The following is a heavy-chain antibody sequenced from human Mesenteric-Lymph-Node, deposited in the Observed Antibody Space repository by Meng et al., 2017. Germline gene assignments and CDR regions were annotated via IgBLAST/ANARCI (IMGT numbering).Heavy chain of an antibody. CDR3: ARGSGYIYGSNWGYFDY. J-gene: IGHJ4*02. D-gene: IGHD5-18*01. V-gene: IGHV3-13*01. Sequence: GESLKISCAASGFTFSSYDMHWVRQATGKGLEWVSAIGTAGDTYYPGSVKGRFTISRENAKNSLYLQMNSLRAGDTAVYYCARGSGYIYGSNWGYFDYWGQGTLVTVSS. CDR1: GFTFSSYD. CDR2: IGTAGDT.